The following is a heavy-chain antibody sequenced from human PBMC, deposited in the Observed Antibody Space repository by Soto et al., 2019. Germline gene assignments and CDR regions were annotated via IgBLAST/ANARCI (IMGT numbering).Heavy chain of an antibody. D-gene: IGHD6-13*01. V-gene: IGHV4-4*02. CDR1: GGSISSSNW. J-gene: IGHJ6*02. Sequence: SDTLALTFAFSGGSISSSNWWSWVRHPPGKGLEWIGEIYHSGSTNYNPSLKSRVTISVDKSKNQFSLKLSSVTAADTAVYYCAREGYSSSWGYFYGMDVWGQGTTVT. CDR2: IYHSGST. CDR3: AREGYSSSWGYFYGMDV.